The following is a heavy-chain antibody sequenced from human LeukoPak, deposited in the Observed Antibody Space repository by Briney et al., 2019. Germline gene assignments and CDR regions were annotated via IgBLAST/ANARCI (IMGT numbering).Heavy chain of an antibody. CDR3: AKGSGLTGTFFDY. Sequence: PGGSLRLSCAASGFTFSSYAMSWVRQAPGRGLEWVSTISGSGGSTYYADSVKGRFTISRDNSKNTPYLQMNSLRAEDTAVYYCAKGSGLTGTFFDYWGQGTLVTVSS. J-gene: IGHJ4*02. D-gene: IGHD7-27*01. CDR2: ISGSGGST. V-gene: IGHV3-23*01. CDR1: GFTFSSYA.